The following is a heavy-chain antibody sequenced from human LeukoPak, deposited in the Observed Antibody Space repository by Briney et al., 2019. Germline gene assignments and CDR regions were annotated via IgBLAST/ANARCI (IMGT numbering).Heavy chain of an antibody. CDR1: GYTFTGYY. J-gene: IGHJ6*02. CDR3: ARVVSSGRYYYYYGMDV. Sequence: ASVNVSCTASGYTFTGYYMHWVRQAPGQGLEWMGRINPNSGGTNYAQKFQGRVTMTRDTSISTAYMELSRLRSDDTAVYYCARVVSSGRYYYYYGMDVWGQGTTVTVSS. V-gene: IGHV1-2*06. CDR2: INPNSGGT. D-gene: IGHD3-22*01.